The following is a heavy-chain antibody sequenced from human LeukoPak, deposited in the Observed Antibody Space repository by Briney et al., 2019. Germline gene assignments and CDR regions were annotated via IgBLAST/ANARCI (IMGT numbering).Heavy chain of an antibody. CDR2: ITADGSST. V-gene: IGHV3-23*01. J-gene: IGHJ4*02. CDR1: GFTFRSYA. CDR3: ARVTGYDWESSYDY. Sequence: PGGSLRLSCAVSGFTFRSYAMKWVRQAPGKGLEWVSAITADGSSTHYTISVKGRFIISRDTPKNTLYLQMNNLRAEDTAVYYCARVTGYDWESSYDYWGQGTLVTVSS. D-gene: IGHD5-12*01.